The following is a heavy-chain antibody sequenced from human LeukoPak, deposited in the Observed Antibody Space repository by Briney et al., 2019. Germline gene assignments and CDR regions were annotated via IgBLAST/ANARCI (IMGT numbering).Heavy chain of an antibody. Sequence: PGGSLRLSCAASGFTFSSYEMNWVRQAPGKGLEWVSYISSSGSTIYYADSVKGRFTISRDNAKNSLYLQMNSLRAEDTAVYYCARSALTRITMVRGVITDYWGQGTLVTVSS. CDR2: ISSSGSTI. CDR3: ARSALTRITMVRGVITDY. CDR1: GFTFSSYE. J-gene: IGHJ4*02. V-gene: IGHV3-48*03. D-gene: IGHD3-10*01.